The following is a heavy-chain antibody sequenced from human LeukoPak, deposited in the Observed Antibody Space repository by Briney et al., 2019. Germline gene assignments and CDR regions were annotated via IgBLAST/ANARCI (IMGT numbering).Heavy chain of an antibody. V-gene: IGHV3-7*03. CDR1: GFTFSSYW. CDR3: ARSATLVVVAATLDY. CDR2: IKQDGSEK. J-gene: IGHJ4*02. Sequence: GGSLRLCCAASGFTFSSYWMSWVRQAAGKGLEWVANIKQDGSEKYYVDSVKGRFTISRDNAKNSLYLQMNSLRAEDTAVYYCARSATLVVVAATLDYWGQGTLVTVSS. D-gene: IGHD2-15*01.